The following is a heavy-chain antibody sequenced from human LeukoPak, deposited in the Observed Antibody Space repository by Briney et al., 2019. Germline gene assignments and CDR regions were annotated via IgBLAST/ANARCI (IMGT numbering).Heavy chain of an antibody. J-gene: IGHJ4*02. CDR2: ISWNSGSI. CDR3: AKASERYSSGWYDY. CDR1: GVTFDDYA. D-gene: IGHD6-19*01. V-gene: IGHV3-9*01. Sequence: GRSLRLSCAASGVTFDDYAMHWVRQAPGKGLEWVSGISWNSGSIGYADSVKGRFTISRDNAKNSLYLQMNSLRAEDTALYYCAKASERYSSGWYDYWGQGTLVTVSS.